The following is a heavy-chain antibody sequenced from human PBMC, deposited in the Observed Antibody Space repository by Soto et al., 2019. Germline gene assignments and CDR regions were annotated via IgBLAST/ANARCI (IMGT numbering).Heavy chain of an antibody. Sequence: QLQLQESGPGLVKPSETLSLTCTVSGGSISSSSYYWGWIRQPPGKGLEWIGSIYYSGSTYYNPSLKSRITISVATSKNQFSLKLSSVTAADTAVYYCATVLYYDILTGYYTGTYDYWGQGTLVTVSS. V-gene: IGHV4-39*01. CDR1: GGSISSSSYY. J-gene: IGHJ4*02. D-gene: IGHD3-9*01. CDR2: IYYSGST. CDR3: ATVLYYDILTGYYTGTYDY.